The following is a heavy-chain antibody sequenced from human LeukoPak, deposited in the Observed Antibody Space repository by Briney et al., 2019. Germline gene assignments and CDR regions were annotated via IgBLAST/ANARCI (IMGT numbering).Heavy chain of an antibody. V-gene: IGHV3-33*01. D-gene: IGHD5-24*01. J-gene: IGHJ6*02. CDR1: GFTFSSYG. CDR3: ARDRGRDGYNRPSIYYYYYYGMDV. CDR2: IWYDGSNK. Sequence: TGGSLRLSCAASGFTFSSYGMHWVRQAPGKGLEWVAVIWYDGSNKYYADSVKGRFTISRDNSKNTLYLQMNSLRAEDTAVYYCARDRGRDGYNRPSIYYYYYYGMDVWGQGTTVTVSS.